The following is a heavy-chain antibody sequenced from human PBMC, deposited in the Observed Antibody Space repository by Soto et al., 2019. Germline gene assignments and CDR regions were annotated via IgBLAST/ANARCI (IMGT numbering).Heavy chain of an antibody. CDR3: ARSKGAKYCISTSCVFDY. Sequence: ASVKVSCKASGGTFSSYAISWVRQAPGQGLEWMGGIIPIFGTANYAQKFQGRVTITADESTSTAYMELSSLRSVDTAVYYCARSKGAKYCISTSCVFDYWGQGTLVTVSS. V-gene: IGHV1-69*13. CDR1: GGTFSSYA. CDR2: IIPIFGTA. D-gene: IGHD2-2*01. J-gene: IGHJ4*02.